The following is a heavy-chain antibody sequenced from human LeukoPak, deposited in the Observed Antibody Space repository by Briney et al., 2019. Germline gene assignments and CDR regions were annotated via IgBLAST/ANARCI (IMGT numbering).Heavy chain of an antibody. CDR1: GLSFSTYA. V-gene: IGHV3-30-3*01. CDR2: ISYDAYNK. J-gene: IGHJ4*02. D-gene: IGHD1-1*01. CDR3: AREKRSTTMGYFDY. Sequence: GGSLRLSCAASGLSFSTYAMHWVRQTPGKGLEWVSLISYDAYNKYDADSVKGRFTISRDNSKNTLYLQMNSLRAEDTAVYYCAREKRSTTMGYFDYWGQGTLVTVSS.